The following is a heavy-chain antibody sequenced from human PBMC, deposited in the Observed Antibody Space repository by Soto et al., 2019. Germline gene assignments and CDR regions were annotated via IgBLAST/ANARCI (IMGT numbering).Heavy chain of an antibody. CDR3: APAGGARGYSFGWTPNS. CDR2: IYWDDDK. J-gene: IGHJ4*02. CDR1: VFSLSTDGVG. D-gene: IGHD5-18*01. Sequence: QITLKESGPTLVKPTQTLTLTCTFSVFSLSTDGVGVGWLRQPPGKALEWLALIYWDDDKRCSPSLNSRLTILKNTSKHQVVLTLTHVDPVDTGTYFCAPAGGARGYSFGWTPNSWGQGTLVTVSS. V-gene: IGHV2-5*02.